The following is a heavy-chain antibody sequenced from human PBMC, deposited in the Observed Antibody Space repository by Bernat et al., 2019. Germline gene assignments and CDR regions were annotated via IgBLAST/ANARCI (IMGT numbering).Heavy chain of an antibody. Sequence: QVQLVESGGAVVQPGRSLRLSCAASGFTFGSYGMHWVRQAPGKGLEWVALLLSDGSDEYYADSVKGRFTISRDISKNALYVQMNRLRVEDTAVYLCARAGFGTVSYFYYYMDVWGKGTTVAVSS. D-gene: IGHD1-1*01. CDR3: ARAGFGTVSYFYYYMDV. V-gene: IGHV3-33*01. CDR2: LLSDGSDE. CDR1: GFTFGSYG. J-gene: IGHJ6*03.